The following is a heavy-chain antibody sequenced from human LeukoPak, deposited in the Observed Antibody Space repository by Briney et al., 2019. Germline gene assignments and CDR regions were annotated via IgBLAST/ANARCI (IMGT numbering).Heavy chain of an antibody. D-gene: IGHD3-22*01. V-gene: IGHV3-53*01. CDR2: TYTGGNS. CDR1: GFTVSSTH. Sequence: GGSLRLSCEASGFTVSSTHMVWVRQALGKGLEWVSVTYTGGNSYYAGSVQGRFIISRDISKNTLYLQMNNLRTEDSSLYYCARGGRGSAAVVAPRSFDIWGQGTVVTVSS. CDR3: ARGGRGSAAVVAPRSFDI. J-gene: IGHJ3*02.